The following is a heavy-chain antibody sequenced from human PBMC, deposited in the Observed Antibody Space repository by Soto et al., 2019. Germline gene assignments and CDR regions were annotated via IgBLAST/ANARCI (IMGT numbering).Heavy chain of an antibody. Sequence: EVQLVESGGGLVQPGGSLRLSCAASGFSLSDYWMHWVRQAPGEGLVWLSRITSDGGSTNYADSVKGRFTISRDNAKNTLYQQLNRLRGEDTAVYYCARGANGYYYFDYWGQGTLVTVSS. CDR1: GFSLSDYW. D-gene: IGHD5-18*01. V-gene: IGHV3-74*01. CDR2: ITSDGGST. J-gene: IGHJ4*02. CDR3: ARGANGYYYFDY.